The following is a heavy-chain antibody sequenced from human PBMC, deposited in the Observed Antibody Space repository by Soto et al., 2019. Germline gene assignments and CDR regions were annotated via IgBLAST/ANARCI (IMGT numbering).Heavy chain of an antibody. J-gene: IGHJ6*02. Sequence: PGGSLRLSCAASGFTFSSYAMHWVRQAPGKGLEWVAVISYDGSNKYYADSVKGRFTISRDNSKNTLYLQMNSLRAEDTAVYYCARSSSDFWSGYYPSDVWGQGTTVTVSS. CDR1: GFTFSSYA. CDR3: ARSSSDFWSGYYPSDV. CDR2: ISYDGSNK. V-gene: IGHV3-30-3*01. D-gene: IGHD3-3*01.